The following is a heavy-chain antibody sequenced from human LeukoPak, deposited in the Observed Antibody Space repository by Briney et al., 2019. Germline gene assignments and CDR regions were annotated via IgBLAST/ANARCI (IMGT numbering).Heavy chain of an antibody. V-gene: IGHV3-21*01. J-gene: IGHJ4*02. CDR1: GFILDTFC. CDR2: ISSSGSYI. D-gene: IGHD6-6*01. CDR3: ALGEQLVPFDY. Sequence: GGSLRLSCAASGFILDTFCMNWVRQAPGKGLEWVSSISSSGSYIYYADSVKGRFTISRDTAKKSLYLQMNSLRAEDTAVYYCALGEQLVPFDYWGQGTLVTVSS.